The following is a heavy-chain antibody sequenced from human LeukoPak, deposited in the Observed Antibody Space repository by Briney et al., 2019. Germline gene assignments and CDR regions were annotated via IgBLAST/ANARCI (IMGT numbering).Heavy chain of an antibody. Sequence: SETLSLTCAVYGGSFSGYYWSWIRQPPGKGLEWIGSIYYSGSTYYNPSLKSRVTISVDTSKNQFSLKLSSVTAADTAVYYCASVSGYDLAYYYYYMDVWGKGTTVTVSS. CDR1: GGSFSGYY. V-gene: IGHV4-34*01. D-gene: IGHD5-12*01. J-gene: IGHJ6*03. CDR2: IYYSGST. CDR3: ASVSGYDLAYYYYYMDV.